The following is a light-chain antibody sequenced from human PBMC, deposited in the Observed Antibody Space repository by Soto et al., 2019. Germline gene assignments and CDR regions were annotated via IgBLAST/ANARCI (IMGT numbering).Light chain of an antibody. J-gene: IGKJ1*01. CDR1: QSIGSW. V-gene: IGKV1-5*03. CDR3: QQYNSYFRT. Sequence: DIQMTQSPSTVSAFVGDTVTITCRASQSIGSWLAWYQQKPGKGPNLLIYKASSLERGVSSRFSGGGSGTEFTLTISSLQTDDFATYYCQQYNSYFRTFGQGTKVEIK. CDR2: KAS.